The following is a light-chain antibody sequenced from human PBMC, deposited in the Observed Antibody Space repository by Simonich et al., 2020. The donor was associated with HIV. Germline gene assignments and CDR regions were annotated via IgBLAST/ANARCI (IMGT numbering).Light chain of an antibody. J-gene: IGKJ1*01. CDR1: QSVSSSY. CDR3: KQYGSSRT. CDR2: GAS. Sequence: EIVLTQSPGTLSLSPGERATLSCRASQSVSSSYLAWYQQKPGHAPRLLSDGASSRATGIPDRFSGSGSGTDCTLTISRLEPEDFAVYYCKQYGSSRTFGQGTKVEIK. V-gene: IGKV3-20*01.